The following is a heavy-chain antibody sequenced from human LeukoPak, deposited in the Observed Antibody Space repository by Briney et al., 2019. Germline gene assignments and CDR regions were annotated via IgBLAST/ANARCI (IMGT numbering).Heavy chain of an antibody. CDR1: EFTFEDFA. Sequence: GGSLRLSCAASEFTFEDFAMHWVRQAPGKGLEWVSFITAYGDGTYYADSVRGRFAISRDNSKNALYLQMNSLKTDDTAFYFCVRDFYDSSAYYLDHWGQGTLVTVSS. D-gene: IGHD3-22*01. CDR2: ITAYGDGT. CDR3: VRDFYDSSAYYLDH. J-gene: IGHJ4*02. V-gene: IGHV3-43*02.